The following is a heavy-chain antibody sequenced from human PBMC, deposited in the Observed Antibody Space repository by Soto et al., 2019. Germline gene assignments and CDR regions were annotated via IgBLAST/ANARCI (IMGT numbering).Heavy chain of an antibody. V-gene: IGHV6-1*01. CDR2: TYYRSKWYN. D-gene: IGHD3-10*01. Sequence: PSQTLSLTCAISGDSVSSNSAAWNWIRQSPSRGLEWLGRTYYRSKWYNDYAVSVKSRITINPDTSKNQFSLQLNSVTPEDTAVYYCTRFWIGVVEVRGVITNPSRGYYYGMDVWGQGTTVTVSS. CDR1: GDSVSSNSAA. J-gene: IGHJ6*02. CDR3: TRFWIGVVEVRGVITNPSRGYYYGMDV.